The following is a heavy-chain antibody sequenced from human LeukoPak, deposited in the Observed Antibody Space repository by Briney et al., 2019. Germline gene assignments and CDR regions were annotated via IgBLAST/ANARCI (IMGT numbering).Heavy chain of an antibody. Sequence: ASVKVSCKASGGTFSSYAISWVRQAPGQGLEWMGGIIPIFGTANYAQKFQGRVTITADKSTSTAYMELSSLRSEDTAVYYCARDRESRDGYNWSYYYYYMDVWGKGPRSPSP. CDR2: IIPIFGTA. CDR1: GGTFSSYA. J-gene: IGHJ6*03. V-gene: IGHV1-69*06. CDR3: ARDRESRDGYNWSYYYYYMDV. D-gene: IGHD5-24*01.